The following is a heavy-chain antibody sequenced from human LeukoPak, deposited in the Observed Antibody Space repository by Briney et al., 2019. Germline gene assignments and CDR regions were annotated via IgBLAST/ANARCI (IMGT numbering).Heavy chain of an antibody. CDR3: AKIAFSGSYYGGFDY. D-gene: IGHD1-26*01. Sequence: GGSLRLSYAASGFTFSSHGTHWVRQAPGRGLEWVAVISYDGNNKYYADSVKGRFTISRDNSKSTLYLQVNSLRAEDTAVYYCAKIAFSGSYYGGFDYWGQGTLVTVSS. J-gene: IGHJ4*02. CDR1: GFTFSSHG. CDR2: ISYDGNNK. V-gene: IGHV3-30*18.